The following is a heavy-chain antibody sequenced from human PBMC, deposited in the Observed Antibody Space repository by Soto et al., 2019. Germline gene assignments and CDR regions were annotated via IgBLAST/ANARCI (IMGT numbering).Heavy chain of an antibody. CDR2: FDPEDGET. CDR1: GYTLTELS. D-gene: IGHD3-10*01. Sequence: ASVKVSCKVSGYTLTELSMHWVRQAPGKGLEWMGGFDPEDGETIYAQKFQGRVTMTEDTSTDTAYMELSSLRSEDTAVYYCAPAGITVVRGVIKGWLEPWGQVTLGTVSS. V-gene: IGHV1-24*01. J-gene: IGHJ5*02. CDR3: APAGITVVRGVIKGWLEP.